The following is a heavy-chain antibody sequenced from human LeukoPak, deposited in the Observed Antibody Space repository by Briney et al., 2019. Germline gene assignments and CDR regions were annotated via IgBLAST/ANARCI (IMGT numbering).Heavy chain of an antibody. CDR3: ARDVSGSWSTDY. Sequence: PGGSLRLSCAASGFTFSRHYMHWVRQAPGKGLEWVAVISEDGSNMYYAGSVKGRFTISRDNSKNTLDLRMDALRAEDTAVYYCARDVSGSWSTDYWGQGTLVTVSS. CDR1: GFTFSRHY. J-gene: IGHJ4*02. V-gene: IGHV3-30*03. CDR2: ISEDGSNM. D-gene: IGHD3-3*01.